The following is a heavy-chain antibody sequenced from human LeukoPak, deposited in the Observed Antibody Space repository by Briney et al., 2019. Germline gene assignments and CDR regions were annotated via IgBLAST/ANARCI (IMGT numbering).Heavy chain of an antibody. CDR1: GFIFSSYW. J-gene: IGHJ6*03. CDR2: INTDGSST. Sequence: GGSLRLSCAASGFIFSSYWMHWVRHAPGKGLVWVSRINTDGSSTSYADSVKGRFTISRDNSKNTLYLQMNSLRAEDTAVYYCATVGSSWPYYYYMDVWGKGTTVTVSS. V-gene: IGHV3-74*01. CDR3: ATVGSSWPYYYYMDV. D-gene: IGHD6-13*01.